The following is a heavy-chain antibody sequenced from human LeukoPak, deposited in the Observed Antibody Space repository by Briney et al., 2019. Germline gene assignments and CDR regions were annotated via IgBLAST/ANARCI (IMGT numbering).Heavy chain of an antibody. CDR3: AKGDYGSGKERGAFDI. J-gene: IGHJ3*02. V-gene: IGHV3-30*18. CDR2: ISYDGSNK. D-gene: IGHD3-10*01. Sequence: GGSLRLSCAASGFTFSSYGMHWVRQAPGKGLEWVAVISYDGSNKYYADSVKGRFTISRDNSKNTLYLQMNSLRAEDTAVYYCAKGDYGSGKERGAFDIWGQGTMVTVSS. CDR1: GFTFSSYG.